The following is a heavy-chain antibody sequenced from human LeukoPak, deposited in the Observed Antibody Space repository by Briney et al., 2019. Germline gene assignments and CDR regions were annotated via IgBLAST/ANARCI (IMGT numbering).Heavy chain of an antibody. Sequence: GGSLRLSCAAPGFTFSSYAMHWVRQAPGKGLEWVAVISYDGSNKYYADSVKGRFTISRDNSKNTLYLQMNSLRAEDTAVYYCARETFAVTYYDFWSGYYYWGQGTLVTVSS. V-gene: IGHV3-30-3*01. CDR1: GFTFSSYA. CDR3: ARETFAVTYYDFWSGYYY. CDR2: ISYDGSNK. D-gene: IGHD3-3*01. J-gene: IGHJ4*02.